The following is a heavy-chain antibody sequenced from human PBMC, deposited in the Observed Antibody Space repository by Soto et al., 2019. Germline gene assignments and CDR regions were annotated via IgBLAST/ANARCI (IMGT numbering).Heavy chain of an antibody. J-gene: IGHJ4*02. V-gene: IGHV1-3*01. CDR1: AYTFTSYD. Sequence: ASVKVSCKASAYTFTSYDMQWVRQAPGQRLEWMGWINAGNGNTKYSQKFQGRVTITRDTSASTAYMELSSLRSEDTAVYYCARGKITGILDYWGQGTLVTVSS. CDR2: INAGNGNT. D-gene: IGHD1-20*01. CDR3: ARGKITGILDY.